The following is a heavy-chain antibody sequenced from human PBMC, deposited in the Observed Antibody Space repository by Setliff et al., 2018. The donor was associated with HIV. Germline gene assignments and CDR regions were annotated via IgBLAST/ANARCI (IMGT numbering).Heavy chain of an antibody. V-gene: IGHV1-3*04. CDR3: ARDRVPKRGYTYREPDFDS. CDR1: GYTFTTYT. Sequence: RASVKVSCKAYGYTFTTYTIHWVRQAPGQGLEWMGWINTGNGNTKYSQKFQDRVTITRDTSANTGYMELSGLRSEDTAVYYCARDRVPKRGYTYREPDFDSWGQGTLVTVSS. CDR2: INTGNGNT. D-gene: IGHD5-12*01. J-gene: IGHJ5*01.